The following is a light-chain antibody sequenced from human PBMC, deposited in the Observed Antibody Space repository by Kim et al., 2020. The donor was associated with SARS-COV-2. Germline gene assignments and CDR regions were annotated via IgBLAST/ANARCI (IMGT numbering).Light chain of an antibody. CDR2: AAS. CDR3: QQRSSWPIT. J-gene: IGKJ5*01. CDR1: QSVSRV. Sequence: LSPGERATLSCRASQSVSRVLAWYQQKPGQAPRLLIYAASTRATGIPARFSGSGSGTDFTLTISSLEAEDFAVYYCQQRSSWPITFGQGTRLEIK. V-gene: IGKV3-11*01.